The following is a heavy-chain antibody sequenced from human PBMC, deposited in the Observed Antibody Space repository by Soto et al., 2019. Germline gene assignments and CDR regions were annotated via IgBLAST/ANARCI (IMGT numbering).Heavy chain of an antibody. Sequence: EVQLVESGGGLVQPGGSLRLSCAASGFTFSSYWMHWVRQAPGNGLVWVSRINSDGSTTIYADSVKGRFTISRNNAKNTLYLQMNSLRDEDTAVYYCASLNCGGDCSALGGQGTLVTVSS. CDR3: ASLNCGGDCSAL. CDR2: INSDGSTT. D-gene: IGHD2-21*02. V-gene: IGHV3-74*01. CDR1: GFTFSSYW. J-gene: IGHJ4*02.